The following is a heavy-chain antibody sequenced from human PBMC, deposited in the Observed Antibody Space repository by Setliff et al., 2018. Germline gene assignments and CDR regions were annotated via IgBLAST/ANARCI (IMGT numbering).Heavy chain of an antibody. J-gene: IGHJ4*02. D-gene: IGHD2-21*02. CDR1: GGSISSGGSY. CDR3: ARGDCGGDCYSEYYFDY. CDR2: IYYSGST. Sequence: KPSETLSLTCTVSGGSISSGGSYWSWIRQHPGKGLEWIGYIYYSGSTYYNPSLKSRVTISVDTSKNQFSLKLSSVTAADTAVYYCARGDCGGDCYSEYYFDYWGQGTLVTVSS. V-gene: IGHV4-31*03.